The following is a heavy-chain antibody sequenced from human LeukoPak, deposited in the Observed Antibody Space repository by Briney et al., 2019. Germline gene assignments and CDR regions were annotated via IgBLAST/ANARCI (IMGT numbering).Heavy chain of an antibody. Sequence: SVKVSCKASGGTFSSYAISWVRQAPGQGLEWMGGIIPIFGTANYAQKFQGRVTITADESTSTAYMELSSLRSEDTAVYYCARGGGRDSGRENDFWGQGTLVTVSS. V-gene: IGHV1-69*13. CDR1: GGTFSSYA. D-gene: IGHD1-26*01. CDR2: IIPIFGTA. J-gene: IGHJ4*02. CDR3: ARGGGRDSGRENDF.